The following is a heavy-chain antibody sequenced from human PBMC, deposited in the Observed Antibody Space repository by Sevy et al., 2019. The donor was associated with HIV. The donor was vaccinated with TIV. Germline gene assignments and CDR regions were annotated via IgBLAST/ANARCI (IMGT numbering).Heavy chain of an antibody. Sequence: GGSLRLSCAASGFTFSIYATHWVRQAPGKGLEWVAVISYDGSKRYYVDSVKGRFTISRDNSKDTLYLQMNSLRPEDTAVYYCARDLPSAVTDPSYYYGMDVWGQGTTVTVSS. D-gene: IGHD2-21*02. CDR1: GFTFSIYA. CDR2: ISYDGSKR. V-gene: IGHV3-30*04. CDR3: ARDLPSAVTDPSYYYGMDV. J-gene: IGHJ6*02.